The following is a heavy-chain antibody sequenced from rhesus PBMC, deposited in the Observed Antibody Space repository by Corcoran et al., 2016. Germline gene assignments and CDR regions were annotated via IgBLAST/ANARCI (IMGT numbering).Heavy chain of an antibody. CDR1: GYSISSGYY. Sequence: QVQLQESGPGLVKPSETLSLTCAVSGYSISSGYYWSWIRQPPGKGLEWIGYITYSGSTSYNPSLKSRVTISRDTSKNQFSLKLSSVTAADTAVYYCARARSAIASNFDYWGQGVLVTVSS. CDR3: ARARSAIASNFDY. J-gene: IGHJ4*01. CDR2: ITYSGST. V-gene: IGHV4-122*02. D-gene: IGHD1-1-1*01.